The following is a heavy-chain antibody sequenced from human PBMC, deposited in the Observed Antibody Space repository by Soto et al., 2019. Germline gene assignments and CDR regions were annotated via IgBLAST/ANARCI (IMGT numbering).Heavy chain of an antibody. CDR1: GYTFTSYG. J-gene: IGHJ4*02. V-gene: IGHV1-18*01. D-gene: IGHD2-15*01. Sequence: QVQLVQSGAEVKKPGASVKVSCKASGYTFTSYGISWVRQAPGQGLEGRGWISAYNGNTNYAQKPQGRVTMTTDTSTSTAYMELRSLRSDDTAVYYCARDSYLGYCSGGSCYLYYFDYWGQGTLVTVSS. CDR2: ISAYNGNT. CDR3: ARDSYLGYCSGGSCYLYYFDY.